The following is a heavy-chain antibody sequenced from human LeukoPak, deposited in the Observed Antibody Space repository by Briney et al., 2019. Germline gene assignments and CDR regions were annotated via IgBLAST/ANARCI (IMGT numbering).Heavy chain of an antibody. J-gene: IGHJ4*02. Sequence: SETLSLTCTVSGGSISSYYWSWIRQTPAKGREWIGYISYSGTTNYNPSLKSRVTISVDTSKNQFSLKLSSVSAADTAVYYCARSDYTSYFDNWGQGTLVTVSS. CDR3: ARSDYTSYFDN. V-gene: IGHV4-59*08. D-gene: IGHD4-11*01. CDR2: ISYSGTT. CDR1: GGSISSYY.